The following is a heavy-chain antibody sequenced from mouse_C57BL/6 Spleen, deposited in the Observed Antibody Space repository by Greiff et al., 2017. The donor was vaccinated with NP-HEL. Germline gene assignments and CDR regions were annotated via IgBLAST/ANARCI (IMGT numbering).Heavy chain of an antibody. CDR2: IDPETGGT. D-gene: IGHD1-1*01. CDR1: GYTFTDYE. Sequence: VQLQQSGAELVRPGASVTLSCKASGYTFTDYEMHWVKQTPVHGLEWIGAIDPETGGTAYNQKFKGKAILTADKSSSTAYMELRSLTSEDSAVYYCTRDIYGSSSDYWGQGTTLTVSS. CDR3: TRDIYGSSSDY. J-gene: IGHJ2*01. V-gene: IGHV1-15*01.